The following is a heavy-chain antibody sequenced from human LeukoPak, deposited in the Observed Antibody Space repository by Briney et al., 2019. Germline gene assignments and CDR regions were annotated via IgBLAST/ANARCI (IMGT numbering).Heavy chain of an antibody. Sequence: SETLSLTCTVSGGSVSSGTYYWSWIRQPPGKGLEWIGYIHHSGSTNSNPSLKSRATMSVDTSKNQFSLKLSSVTAADTAVYYCARSQPAPTYYYDSSGLIRGIRYFDYWGQGTLVTVSS. CDR1: GGSVSSGTYY. CDR2: IHHSGST. D-gene: IGHD3-22*01. J-gene: IGHJ4*02. CDR3: ARSQPAPTYYYDSSGLIRGIRYFDY. V-gene: IGHV4-61*01.